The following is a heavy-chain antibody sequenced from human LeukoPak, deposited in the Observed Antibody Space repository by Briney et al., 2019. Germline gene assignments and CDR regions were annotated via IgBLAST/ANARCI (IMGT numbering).Heavy chain of an antibody. CDR2: ISYDGNNK. V-gene: IGHV3-30-3*01. J-gene: IGHJ4*02. CDR1: GFTFSSYT. D-gene: IGHD4-23*01. CDR3: AERWSLDH. Sequence: GGSLRLSCAASGFTFSSYTMHWVRQAPGKGLEWVAVISYDGNNKYYADSVKGRFTISRDNSKNTLYLQMNSLRAEDTAVYYCAERWSLDHWGQGTLVTVSP.